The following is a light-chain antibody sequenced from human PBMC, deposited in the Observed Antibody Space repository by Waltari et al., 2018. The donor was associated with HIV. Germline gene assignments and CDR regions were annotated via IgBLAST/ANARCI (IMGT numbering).Light chain of an antibody. CDR2: KDS. Sequence: SYELPQPPSVSLSPGQTATITCSGDALPKQFAYWYQQKPGQAPLVVIYKDSGRPSGIPDRFSGSNSGTTVTLIISGVQAEDEADYYCESADSTGNYWAFGGGTKLTVL. CDR3: ESADSTGNYWA. J-gene: IGLJ2*01. CDR1: ALPKQF. V-gene: IGLV3-25*03.